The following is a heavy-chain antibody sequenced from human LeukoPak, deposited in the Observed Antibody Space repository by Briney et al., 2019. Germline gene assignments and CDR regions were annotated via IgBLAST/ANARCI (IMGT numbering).Heavy chain of an antibody. D-gene: IGHD3-10*01. CDR2: ISAYNGNT. CDR1: GYTFTSYG. J-gene: IGHJ4*02. V-gene: IGHV1-18*01. Sequence: GASVKVSCKASGYTFTSYGISWVRQAPGQGLAWMGWISAYNGNTNYAQKLQGRVTMTTDTSTSTAYMELRSLRSDDTAVYYCARSRGVTLWDHFDYWGQGTLVTVSS. CDR3: ARSRGVTLWDHFDY.